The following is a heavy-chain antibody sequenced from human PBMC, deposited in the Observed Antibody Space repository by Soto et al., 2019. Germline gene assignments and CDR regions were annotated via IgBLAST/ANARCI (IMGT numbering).Heavy chain of an antibody. CDR2: IYYSGST. J-gene: IGHJ5*02. V-gene: IGHV4-59*01. CDR3: ARDIVNWFGEPEGQFDP. CDR1: GGSISSYY. D-gene: IGHD3-10*01. Sequence: ASETLSLTCTVSGGSISSYYWSWIRQPPGKGLEWIGYIYYSGSTNYNPSLKSRVTISVDTSKNQFSLKLSSVTAADTAVYYCARDIVNWFGEPEGQFDPWGQGTLVTVSS.